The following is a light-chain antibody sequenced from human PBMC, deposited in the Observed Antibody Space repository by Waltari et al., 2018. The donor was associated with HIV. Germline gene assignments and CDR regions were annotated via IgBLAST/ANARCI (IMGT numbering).Light chain of an antibody. J-gene: IGLJ3*02. V-gene: IGLV2-14*01. Sequence: HSALTQPASVSGSPGQSITISCTGTSRDIGGYKNVSWYQQQPGKAPKLMISEVSNRPSGVSNRFSGSKSGNTASLTISGLQAEDEADYYCSSYTTSSTWVFGGGTKLTVL. CDR1: SRDIGGYKN. CDR3: SSYTTSSTWV. CDR2: EVS.